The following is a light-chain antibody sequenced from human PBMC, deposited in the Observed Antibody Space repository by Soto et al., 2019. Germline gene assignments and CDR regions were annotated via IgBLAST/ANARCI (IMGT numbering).Light chain of an antibody. Sequence: EIVLTQSPGTLSVSPGERATLSCRASQSVSSTLAWYQQKPGQAPRLLFYGASTGATGIPARFSGSGSETEFTLSISSLQSEDFAVYYCQQYNNWPGTFGQGTNVEIK. CDR3: QQYNNWPGT. CDR2: GAS. V-gene: IGKV3-15*01. CDR1: QSVSST. J-gene: IGKJ1*01.